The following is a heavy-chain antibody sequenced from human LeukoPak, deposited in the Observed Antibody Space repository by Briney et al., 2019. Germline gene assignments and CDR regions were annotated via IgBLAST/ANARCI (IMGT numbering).Heavy chain of an antibody. D-gene: IGHD3-10*01. CDR2: ISGSSYI. CDR3: AREATHNPMDDAFDI. CDR1: GFTFSSYS. V-gene: IGHV3-21*01. J-gene: IGHJ3*02. Sequence: GGSLRLSCAASGFTFSSYSMNWVRQAPGKGLEWVSSISGSSYIYYADSVKGRFTISRDNSKNTLYLQMNSLRAEDTAVYYCAREATHNPMDDAFDIWGQGTMVTVSS.